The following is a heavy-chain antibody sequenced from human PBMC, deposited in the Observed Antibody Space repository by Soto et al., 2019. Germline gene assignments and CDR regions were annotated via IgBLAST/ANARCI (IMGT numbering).Heavy chain of an antibody. CDR3: ARGVIRGGWFYY. V-gene: IGHV4-34*02. CDR2: INHSGST. J-gene: IGHJ4*02. CDR1: GGSFSGYS. D-gene: IGHD6-19*01. Sequence: QVQLQQWGAGLLKPSETLSLTCAVYGGSFSGYSWTWIRQPPGKGLAWIGEINHSGSTNYNPSLKSRVTISVDTSKNQFSLKLSSVTAADTAVYYCARGVIRGGWFYYWGQGTLVTVSS.